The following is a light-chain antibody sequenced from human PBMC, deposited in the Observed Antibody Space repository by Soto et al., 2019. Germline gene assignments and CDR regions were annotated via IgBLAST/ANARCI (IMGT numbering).Light chain of an antibody. CDR1: QSISSW. CDR3: QQYKSYPYT. CDR2: KAS. J-gene: IGKJ2*01. Sequence: DIQMTQSPPTLSASVGDRVTITCRASQSISSWLAWYQQKPGKAPKLLIYKASSLESGVPSRFSGSGSGTEFTLTISSLQPDDFATYYCQQYKSYPYTFGQGTKLEIK. V-gene: IGKV1-5*03.